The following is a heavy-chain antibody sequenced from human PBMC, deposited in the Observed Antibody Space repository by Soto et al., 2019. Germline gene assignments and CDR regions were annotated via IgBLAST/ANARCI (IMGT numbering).Heavy chain of an antibody. V-gene: IGHV3-15*01. CDR2: IKSKTDGGTT. J-gene: IGHJ4*02. CDR3: TTGPDGDFGDY. D-gene: IGHD4-17*01. Sequence: EVQLVESGGGLVKPGGSLRLFCAASGFTFSNAWMSWVRQAPGKGLEWVGRIKSKTDGGTTDYAAPVKGRFTISRDDSKNTLYLQMNSLKTEDTAVYYCTTGPDGDFGDYWGQGTLVTVSS. CDR1: GFTFSNAW.